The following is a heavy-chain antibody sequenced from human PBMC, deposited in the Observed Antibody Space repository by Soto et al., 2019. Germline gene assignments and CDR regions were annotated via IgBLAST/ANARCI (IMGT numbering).Heavy chain of an antibody. CDR2: IIPIFGTA. J-gene: IGHJ6*02. D-gene: IGHD2-2*02. CDR1: GGTFSSYA. Sequence: ASVKVSCKASGGTFSSYAISWVRQAPGQGLEWMGGIIPIFGTANYAQKFQGRVTITADESTSTAYMELSSLRSEDTAVYYCASDRSIVVVPAAILNYYYGMDVWGQGTTVTVSS. V-gene: IGHV1-69*13. CDR3: ASDRSIVVVPAAILNYYYGMDV.